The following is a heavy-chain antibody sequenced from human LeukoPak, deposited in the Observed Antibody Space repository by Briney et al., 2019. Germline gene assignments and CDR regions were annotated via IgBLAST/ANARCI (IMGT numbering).Heavy chain of an antibody. D-gene: IGHD3-3*02. J-gene: IGHJ2*01. CDR2: FYSGGDT. V-gene: IGHV3-53*01. CDR3: ARDSTGYWYFDL. Sequence: SGGSLRLSCVASGFTFSPNAMSWVRQAPGKGLEWVSVFYSGGDTHYADSVKGRFTISRDNSKNTLYLQMNSLRAEDTAVYYCARDSTGYWYFDLWGRGTLVSVSS. CDR1: GFTFSPNA.